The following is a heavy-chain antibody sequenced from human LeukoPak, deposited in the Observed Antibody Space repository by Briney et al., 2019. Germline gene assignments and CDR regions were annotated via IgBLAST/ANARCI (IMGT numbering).Heavy chain of an antibody. D-gene: IGHD3-9*01. CDR1: GFTFSSYG. CDR2: ISYVGTNK. V-gene: IGHV3-30*19. Sequence: GGSLRLSCAASGFTFSSYGMHWVRQAPGKGLEWVAVISYVGTNKYYADSVKGRFTISRDNSKNTLYLQMNSLRVEDTAVYYCARDGGYFDRLAYFFDYWGQGALVPVSS. CDR3: ARDGGYFDRLAYFFDY. J-gene: IGHJ4*02.